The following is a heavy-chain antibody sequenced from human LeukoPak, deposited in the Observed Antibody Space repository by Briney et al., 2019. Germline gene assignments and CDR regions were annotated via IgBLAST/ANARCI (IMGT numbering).Heavy chain of an antibody. CDR3: ARVRVSSWSDY. CDR1: GFTFSSYG. Sequence: GGSLRLSCAASGFTFSSYGMHWVRQAPGKGLEWVSVIYSGGNTYYADSVKGRFTISRDNSKNTVYLQMNSLRVEDTAVYYCARVRVSSWSDYWGQGTLVTVSS. J-gene: IGHJ4*02. V-gene: IGHV3-NL1*01. CDR2: IYSGGNT. D-gene: IGHD6-13*01.